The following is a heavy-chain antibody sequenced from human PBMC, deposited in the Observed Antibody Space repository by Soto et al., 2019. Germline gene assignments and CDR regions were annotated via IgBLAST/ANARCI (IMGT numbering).Heavy chain of an antibody. CDR3: ASAYGSGSYEENYYYYYGMDV. D-gene: IGHD3-10*01. CDR2: IYPGDSDT. Sequence: GESLKISCQGSGYSFTSYWIGWVRQMPGKGLEWMGIIYPGDSDTRYSPSFQGQVTISADKSISTAYLQWSSLKASDTAMYYCASAYGSGSYEENYYYYYGMDVWGQGTTVTVSS. J-gene: IGHJ6*02. CDR1: GYSFTSYW. V-gene: IGHV5-51*01.